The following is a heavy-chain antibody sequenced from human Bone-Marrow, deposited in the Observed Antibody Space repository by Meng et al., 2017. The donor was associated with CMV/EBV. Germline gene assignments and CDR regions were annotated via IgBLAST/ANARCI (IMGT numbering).Heavy chain of an antibody. CDR3: AKVLRDGYNYYDFDY. V-gene: IGHV3-23*01. D-gene: IGHD5-24*01. J-gene: IGHJ4*02. Sequence: SGITFSNYAMKWVRQSTGKRLEWVSLISGSGGTTHYADAVEGRFTISRDNSKNTLYLHMNTLRAEDTAVYYCAKVLRDGYNYYDFDYWGQGTLVTVSS. CDR1: GITFSNYA. CDR2: ISGSGGTT.